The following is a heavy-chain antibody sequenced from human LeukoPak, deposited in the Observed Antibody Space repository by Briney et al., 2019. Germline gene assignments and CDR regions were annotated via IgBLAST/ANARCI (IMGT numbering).Heavy chain of an antibody. CDR3: AKAGIGVVGYFDY. CDR1: GFTFSTYA. D-gene: IGHD6-19*01. CDR2: IRGSGGGT. J-gene: IGHJ4*02. V-gene: IGHV3-23*01. Sequence: PGGSLRLSCAASGFTFSTYAMSWVRQAPGEGLEWVSAIRGSGGGTYYADSVKGRFTISRDNSKNTLYLQMNSLRDEDTALYYCAKAGIGVVGYFDYWGQGTLVTVSS.